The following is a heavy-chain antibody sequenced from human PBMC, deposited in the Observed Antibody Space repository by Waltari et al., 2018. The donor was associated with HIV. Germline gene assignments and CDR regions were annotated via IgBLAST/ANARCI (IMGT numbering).Heavy chain of an antibody. CDR1: GGSISRSSYY. D-gene: IGHD2-8*01. CDR3: ARHGCTNGVCYRTGGPDWFDP. J-gene: IGHJ5*02. V-gene: IGHV4-39*01. Sequence: QLQLQESGPGLVKPSETLSLPCTVSGGSISRSSYYWGWSRPPPGRGRGWIGSIYYSGSTYYNPSLKSRVTISVDTSKNQFSLKLSSVTAADTAVYYCARHGCTNGVCYRTGGPDWFDPWGQGTLVTVSS. CDR2: IYYSGST.